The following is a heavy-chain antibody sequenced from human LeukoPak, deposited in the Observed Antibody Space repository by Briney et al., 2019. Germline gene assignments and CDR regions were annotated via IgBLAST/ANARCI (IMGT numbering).Heavy chain of an antibody. CDR2: ISATSSDV. D-gene: IGHD5-12*01. CDR1: GFTFSSYA. V-gene: IGHV3-21*04. CDR3: AKGLFSAYDKYLDS. J-gene: IGHJ4*02. Sequence: GGSLRLSCAASGFTFSSYAMSWVRQAPGKGLEWVSLISATSSDVNYAESVRGRFTISRDNAKNSLFLLMDSLRVEDTAIYYCAKGLFSAYDKYLDSWGQGTLVTVSS.